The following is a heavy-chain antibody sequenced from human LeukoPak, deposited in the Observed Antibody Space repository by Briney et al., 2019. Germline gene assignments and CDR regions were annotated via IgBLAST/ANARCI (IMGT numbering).Heavy chain of an antibody. D-gene: IGHD3-3*01. J-gene: IGHJ6*04. CDR3: AALKQLRFFEWFPSSDV. CDR1: GFTFTSSA. CDR2: IVVGSGNT. V-gene: IGHV1-58*02. Sequence: SVKVSCKASGFTFTSSAMQWVRQARGQRLEWIGWIVVGSGNTNYAQKFQERVTITRDMSTSTAYMELSSLRSEDTAVYYCAALKQLRFFEWFPSSDVWGKGSTVTVSS.